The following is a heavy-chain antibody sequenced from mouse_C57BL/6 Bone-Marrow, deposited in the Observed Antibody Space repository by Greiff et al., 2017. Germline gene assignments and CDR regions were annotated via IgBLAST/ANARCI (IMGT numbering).Heavy chain of an antibody. J-gene: IGHJ2*01. D-gene: IGHD1-1*02. V-gene: IGHV5-17*01. CDR3: ARRRWFDY. Sequence: EVMLVQSGGGLVKPGGSLKLSCAASGFTFSDYGMHWVSQAPEKGLEWVAYISSGSSTIYYADTVKGQYTISRDNAKNTQFLQMTSLRSENTAMYYCARRRWFDYWGQGTTLTVSS. CDR1: GFTFSDYG. CDR2: ISSGSSTI.